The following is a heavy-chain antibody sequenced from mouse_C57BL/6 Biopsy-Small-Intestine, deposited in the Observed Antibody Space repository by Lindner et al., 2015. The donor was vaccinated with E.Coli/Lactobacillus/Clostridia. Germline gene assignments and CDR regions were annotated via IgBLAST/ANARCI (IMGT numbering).Heavy chain of an antibody. D-gene: IGHD2-3*01. CDR3: ARRVYDGYYWYFDV. V-gene: IGHV1-4*01. CDR1: GYTFTSFT. J-gene: IGHJ1*03. CDR2: INPSTDYT. Sequence: VQLQESGAELARPGASVKLSCKASGYTFTSFTMHWVKQRPGQGLEWIGYINPSTDYTKYNQKFNDKATLTADKSSSTAYMQLSSLTSEDSAVYYCARRVYDGYYWYFDVWGTGTTVTVSS.